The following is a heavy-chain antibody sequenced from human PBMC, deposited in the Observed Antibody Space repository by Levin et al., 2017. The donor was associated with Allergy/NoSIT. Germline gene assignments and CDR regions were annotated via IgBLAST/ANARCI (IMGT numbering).Heavy chain of an antibody. CDR2: FLHDANKK. J-gene: IGHJ6*02. Sequence: GESLKISCAASGFTLRRYGMHWVRQTPGKGLEWVAVFLHDANKKSYADSVEGRFTISGDTSKNTLYLQMNNLRPEDTAVYYCAKLFHCCSYYYGMDVWGQGTTVTVS. CDR3: AKLFHCCSYYYGMDV. D-gene: IGHD2-15*01. V-gene: IGHV3-30*18. CDR1: GFTLRRYG.